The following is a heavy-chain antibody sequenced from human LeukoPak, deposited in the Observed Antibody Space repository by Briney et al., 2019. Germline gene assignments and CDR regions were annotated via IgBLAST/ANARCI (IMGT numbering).Heavy chain of an antibody. Sequence: ASVKVSCKASGYTFTGYYMHWVRQAPGQGLEWMGWINPNSGGTNYAQKFQGGVTMTRDTSISTAYMELSRLRSDDTAVYYCAREQDSSSWTETQFDYWGQGALVTVSS. J-gene: IGHJ4*02. CDR3: AREQDSSSWTETQFDY. V-gene: IGHV1-2*02. CDR1: GYTFTGYY. CDR2: INPNSGGT. D-gene: IGHD6-13*01.